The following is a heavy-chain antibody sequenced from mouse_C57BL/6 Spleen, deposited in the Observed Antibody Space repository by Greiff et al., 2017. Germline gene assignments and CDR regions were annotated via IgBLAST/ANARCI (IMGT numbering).Heavy chain of an antibody. CDR1: GFSFNTYA. CDR3: VRQWGYGNFYAMDY. V-gene: IGHV10-1*01. D-gene: IGHD2-1*01. CDR2: IRSKSNNYAT. J-gene: IGHJ4*01. Sequence: EVQLVESGGGLVLPEGSLKLSCAASGFSFNTYAMNWVRQAPGKGLEWVARIRSKSNNYATYYADSVKDRFTISSDDSESRLYLQMINLKTEDTAMYYCVRQWGYGNFYAMDYWGQGTSVTVSS.